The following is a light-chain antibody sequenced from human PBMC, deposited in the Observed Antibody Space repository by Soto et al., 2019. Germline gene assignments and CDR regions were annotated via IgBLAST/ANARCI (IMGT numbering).Light chain of an antibody. Sequence: PGDRATLSCRASQSVTGSSLAWYQQKPGQAPRLLISDASTKASGIPDRFSGSGSGTEFTLTISSLQPEDFATYSCQQLNSYPLTFGGGTKVDIK. CDR3: QQLNSYPLT. V-gene: IGKV3D-20*02. CDR1: QSVTGSS. CDR2: DAS. J-gene: IGKJ4*01.